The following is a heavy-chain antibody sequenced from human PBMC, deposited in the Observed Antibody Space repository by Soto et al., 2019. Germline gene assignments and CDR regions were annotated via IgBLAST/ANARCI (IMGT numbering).Heavy chain of an antibody. V-gene: IGHV1-69*13. Sequence: GASVKVSCKASGGTFSSYAISWVRQAPGQGLEWMGGIIPIFGTANYAQKFQGRVTITADESTSTAYMELSSLRSEDTAVYYCAREGPSGYDYVGWFDPWGQGTLVTVS. CDR2: IIPIFGTA. CDR1: GGTFSSYA. CDR3: AREGPSGYDYVGWFDP. J-gene: IGHJ5*02. D-gene: IGHD5-12*01.